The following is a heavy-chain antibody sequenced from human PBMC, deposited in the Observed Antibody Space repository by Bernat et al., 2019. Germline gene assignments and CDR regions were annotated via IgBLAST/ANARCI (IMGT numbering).Heavy chain of an antibody. CDR1: GGTFSSYA. CDR2: IIPILGIA. CDR3: ARGVGYCTGGVCYGGWFDP. D-gene: IGHD2-8*02. V-gene: IGHV1-69*04. Sequence: QVQLVQSGAEVKKPGSSVKVSCKASGGTFSSYAISWVRQAPGQGLEWMGRIIPILGIANYAQKFQGRVTITADKSTSTAYMELSSLRSEDTAVYYCARGVGYCTGGVCYGGWFDPWGQGTLVTVSS. J-gene: IGHJ5*02.